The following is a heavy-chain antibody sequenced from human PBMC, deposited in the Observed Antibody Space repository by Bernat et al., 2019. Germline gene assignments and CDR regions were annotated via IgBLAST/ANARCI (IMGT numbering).Heavy chain of an antibody. V-gene: IGHV1-69*06. CDR3: ARGDDYGDPSVYFDY. Sequence: QVQLVQSGAEVKKPGSSVKVSCKASGGTFSSYAISWVRQAPGQGLEWMGGIIPIFGTANYAQKFQGRVTITADKSTSTAYMGLRSLRSEETAVYYCARGDDYGDPSVYFDYWGQGTLVTVSS. CDR2: IIPIFGTA. CDR1: GGTFSSYA. J-gene: IGHJ4*02. D-gene: IGHD4-17*01.